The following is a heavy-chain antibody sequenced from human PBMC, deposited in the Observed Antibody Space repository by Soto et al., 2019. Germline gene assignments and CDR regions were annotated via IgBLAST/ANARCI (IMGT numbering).Heavy chain of an antibody. V-gene: IGHV3-23*01. CDR3: AKDRWESRMANFDY. CDR1: GFTFSSYA. Sequence: GGSLKLSCAASGFTFSSYAMSWVRQAPGKGLEWVSAISGSGGSTYYADSVKGRFTISRDNSKNTLYLQMNSLRAEDTAIYYCAKDRWESRMANFDYWGQGTPVTVSS. D-gene: IGHD1-26*01. CDR2: ISGSGGST. J-gene: IGHJ4*02.